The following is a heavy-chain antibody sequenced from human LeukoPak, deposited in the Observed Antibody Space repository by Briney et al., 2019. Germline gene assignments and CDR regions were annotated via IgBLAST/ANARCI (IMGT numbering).Heavy chain of an antibody. D-gene: IGHD5-18*01. Sequence: SETLSLTCAVYGGSFSASYWAWIRQPPGKGLEWIGEINHSGSTNYNPSLKSRVTISVDTSKNQFSLKLSSVTAADTAVYYCARDVGRYTYGYRPTELYWYFDLWGRGTRVTVSS. V-gene: IGHV4-34*01. CDR2: INHSGST. J-gene: IGHJ2*01. CDR3: ARDVGRYTYGYRPTELYWYFDL. CDR1: GGSFSASY.